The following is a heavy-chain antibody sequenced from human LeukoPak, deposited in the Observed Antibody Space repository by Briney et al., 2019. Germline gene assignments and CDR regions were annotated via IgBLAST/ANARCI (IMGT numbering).Heavy chain of an antibody. Sequence: SETLSLTCTVSGGSISSSSYYWGWIRQPPGKGLEWIGSIYYSGSTYYNPSLKSRVTISVDTSKNQFSLKLSSVTAADTAVYYCASTSTYYYDSSGWIFDYWGQGTLVTVSS. V-gene: IGHV4-39*07. J-gene: IGHJ4*02. CDR3: ASTSTYYYDSSGWIFDY. D-gene: IGHD3-22*01. CDR1: GGSISSSSYY. CDR2: IYYSGST.